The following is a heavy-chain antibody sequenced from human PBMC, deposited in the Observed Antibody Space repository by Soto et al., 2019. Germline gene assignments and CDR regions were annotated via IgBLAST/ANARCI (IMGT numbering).Heavy chain of an antibody. Sequence: QVQLVQSGAEVKKPGASVKVSCKASGYTFTSYAMHWVRQAPGQRLEWMGWINAGNGNTKYSQKFQGRVTITRDKSASTAYMELSSLRSEDTAVYYCAKDGNYYDSSGYYYVDYWGQGTLVTVSS. CDR1: GYTFTSYA. D-gene: IGHD3-22*01. CDR2: INAGNGNT. V-gene: IGHV1-3*01. CDR3: AKDGNYYDSSGYYYVDY. J-gene: IGHJ4*02.